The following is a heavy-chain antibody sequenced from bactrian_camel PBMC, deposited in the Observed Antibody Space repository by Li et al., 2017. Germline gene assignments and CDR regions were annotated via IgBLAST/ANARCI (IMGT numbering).Heavy chain of an antibody. CDR2: VSTGGSST. V-gene: IGHV3S53*01. CDR3: AGDRPYGAWYMESEYRY. Sequence: HVQLVESGGGSVQTGGSLRLSCSASADALMYMAWFRQAPGQKREAVAAVSTGGSSTMYVDSVKGRFTISRESGKNTVHLQMNSLIPEDTGVYYCAGDRPYGAWYMESEYRYWGRGTQVTVS. D-gene: IGHD6*01. J-gene: IGHJ4*01. CDR1: ADALMY.